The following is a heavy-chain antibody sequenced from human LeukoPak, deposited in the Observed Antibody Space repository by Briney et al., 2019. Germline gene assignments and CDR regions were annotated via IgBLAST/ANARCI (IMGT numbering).Heavy chain of an antibody. CDR2: INHSGST. Sequence: PSETLSLTCAVYGGSFSGYYWSWIRQPPGKGLEWIGEINHSGSTNYNPSLKSRVTISVDTSKNQFSLKLSSVTAADTAVYYCARDPIRYWYFDLWGRGTLVTVSS. D-gene: IGHD4-17*01. J-gene: IGHJ2*01. CDR3: ARDPIRYWYFDL. CDR1: GGSFSGYY. V-gene: IGHV4-34*01.